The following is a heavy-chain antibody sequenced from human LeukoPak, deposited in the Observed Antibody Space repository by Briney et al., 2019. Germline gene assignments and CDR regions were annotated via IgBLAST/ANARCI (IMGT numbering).Heavy chain of an antibody. D-gene: IGHD3-3*01. CDR3: AREWSTFWSGY. V-gene: IGHV4-39*02. Sequence: SETLSLTCTVSGGSISSNNYYWGWLRQRPGKGREWIGSVFYSGTTYYNPSLKSRVTISLDTSKNQFSLNLTSVTAADTAIYYCAREWSTFWSGYWGQGTLATVSS. J-gene: IGHJ4*02. CDR1: GGSISSNNYY. CDR2: VFYSGTT.